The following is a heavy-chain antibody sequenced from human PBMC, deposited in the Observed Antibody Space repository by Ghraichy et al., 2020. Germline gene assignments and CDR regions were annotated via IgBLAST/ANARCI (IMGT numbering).Heavy chain of an antibody. Sequence: SETLSLTCTVSGGSISSYYWSWIRQPPGKGLEWIGYIYYSGSTNYNPSLKSRVTISVDTSKNQFSLKLSSVTAADTAVYYCARGASGQLADNWFDPWGQGTLVTVSS. CDR1: GGSISSYY. D-gene: IGHD6-13*01. CDR3: ARGASGQLADNWFDP. CDR2: IYYSGST. V-gene: IGHV4-59*01. J-gene: IGHJ5*02.